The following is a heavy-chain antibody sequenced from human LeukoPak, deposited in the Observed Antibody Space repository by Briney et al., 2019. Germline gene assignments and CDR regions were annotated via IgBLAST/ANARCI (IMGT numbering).Heavy chain of an antibody. CDR1: GYSFTNYW. D-gene: IGHD1-26*01. CDR2: IYPADSDT. Sequence: GESLKISCKGSGYSFTNYWIGWVRQMPGKGLEWMGIIYPADSDTRYNPSLQGQVTISADKSISTAYLQWSGLKASDTAMYYCARRGGSYESSFGYWGQGTLVIVSS. V-gene: IGHV5-51*01. J-gene: IGHJ4*02. CDR3: ARRGGSYESSFGY.